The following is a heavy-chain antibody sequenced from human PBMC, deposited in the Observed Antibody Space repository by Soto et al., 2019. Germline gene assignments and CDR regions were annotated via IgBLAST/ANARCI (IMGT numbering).Heavy chain of an antibody. D-gene: IGHD3-22*01. CDR1: GYTLTELS. CDR2: FDPEDGET. CDR3: ATAQRLYYYDSSGSYHPSGFDY. J-gene: IGHJ4*02. Sequence: ASVKVSCKVSGYTLTELSMHWVRQAPGKGLEWMGGFDPEDGETIYAQKFQGRVTMTEDTSTDTAYMELSSLRPEDTAVYYCATAQRLYYYDSSGSYHPSGFDYWGQGTLVTVSS. V-gene: IGHV1-24*01.